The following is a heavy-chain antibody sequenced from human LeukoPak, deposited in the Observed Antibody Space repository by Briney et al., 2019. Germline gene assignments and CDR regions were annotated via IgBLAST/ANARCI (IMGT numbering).Heavy chain of an antibody. CDR2: IWHDASHT. V-gene: IGHV3-33*01. D-gene: IGHD6-13*01. CDR3: ARGGGSSYYYYGMDV. J-gene: IGHJ6*02. Sequence: GGSLRLSCAASGFSFSTYAMHWVRQAPGKGLEWVALIWHDASHTFYTDSVKGRFTISRDNSKNTVYLQMNSLGGEDTAVYYCARGGGSSYYYYGMDVWGQGTTVTVSS. CDR1: GFSFSTYA.